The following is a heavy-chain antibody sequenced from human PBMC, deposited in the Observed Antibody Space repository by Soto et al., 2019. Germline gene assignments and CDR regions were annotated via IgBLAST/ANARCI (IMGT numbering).Heavy chain of an antibody. CDR2: IKQDGSEK. CDR3: ARDLGYYDYIWGSYPYGY. D-gene: IGHD3-16*02. Sequence: GGSLRLSCAASGFTFSSYWMSWVRQAPGKGLEWVANIKQDGSEKYYVDSVKGRFTISRDNAKNSLYLQMNSLRAEDTAVYYCARDLGYYDYIWGSYPYGYWGQGTLVTVSS. V-gene: IGHV3-7*01. CDR1: GFTFSSYW. J-gene: IGHJ4*02.